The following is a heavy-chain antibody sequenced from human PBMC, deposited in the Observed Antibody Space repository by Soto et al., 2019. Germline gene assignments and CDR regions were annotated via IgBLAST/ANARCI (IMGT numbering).Heavy chain of an antibody. CDR1: GGSISSGDYY. J-gene: IGHJ4*02. D-gene: IGHD5-18*01. Sequence: QVQLQESGPGLVKPSQTLSLTCTVSGGSISSGDYYWSWIRQPPGKGLEWIGYIYYSGSTYSNPSLKSRVTISVDTSKNQFFLKLSSVTAADTAVYYCDSNSYGYTVYDYWGQGTLVTVSS. CDR3: DSNSYGYTVYDY. V-gene: IGHV4-30-4*01. CDR2: IYYSGST.